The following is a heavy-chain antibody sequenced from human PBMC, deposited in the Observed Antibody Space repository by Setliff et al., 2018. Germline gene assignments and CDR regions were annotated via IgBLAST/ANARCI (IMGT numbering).Heavy chain of an antibody. J-gene: IGHJ4*02. V-gene: IGHV1-3*01. CDR3: ARGGSSSYYSDY. D-gene: IGHD6-13*01. CDR1: GGTFSSYA. CDR2: INAGNGNT. Sequence: ASVKVSCKASGGTFSSYAISWVRQAPGQGLEWMGGINAGNGNTKYSQKFQGRVTITRDTSTSTAYMELSSLRSEDTAVYYCARGGSSSYYSDYWGQGTLVTVSS.